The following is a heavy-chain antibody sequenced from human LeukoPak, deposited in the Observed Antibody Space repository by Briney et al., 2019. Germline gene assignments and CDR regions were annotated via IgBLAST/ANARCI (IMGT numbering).Heavy chain of an antibody. CDR2: IYYSGST. V-gene: IGHV4-59*01. Sequence: SETLSLTCTVSGGSISSYYWSWIRQPPGKGREWMGYIYYSGSTNYNPSLKSRVTISVDTSKNQFSLKLSSVTAADTAVYYCARAGDYGDYVGWFDPWGQGTLVTVSS. CDR1: GGSISSYY. CDR3: ARAGDYGDYVGWFDP. J-gene: IGHJ5*02. D-gene: IGHD4-17*01.